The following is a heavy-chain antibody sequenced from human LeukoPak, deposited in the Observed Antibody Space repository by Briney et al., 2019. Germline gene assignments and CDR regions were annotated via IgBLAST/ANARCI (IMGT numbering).Heavy chain of an antibody. V-gene: IGHV3-48*03. CDR1: GFSLSDYE. Sequence: GGSLRLSCTASGFSLSDYEINWVRQAPGKGLEWVSYINTGSSSIYYADSLKGRFTISRDDAKNSVYLQLNSLRAGDTALYYCARETSHCGGDCYDYWGQGTLVTVSS. CDR2: INTGSSSI. D-gene: IGHD2-21*01. CDR3: ARETSHCGGDCYDY. J-gene: IGHJ4*02.